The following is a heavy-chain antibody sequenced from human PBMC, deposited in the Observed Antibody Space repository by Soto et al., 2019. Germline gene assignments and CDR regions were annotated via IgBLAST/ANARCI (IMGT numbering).Heavy chain of an antibody. J-gene: IGHJ4*02. Sequence: PSETLSLTCAVSGGSISSGGYSWSWIRQPPGKGLEWIGYIYHSGSTYYNPSLKSRVTISVDRSKNQFSLKLSSVTAADTAVYYCARGRSTVTTFDFWGQGTPVTVSS. CDR1: GGSISSGGYS. CDR3: ARGRSTVTTFDF. D-gene: IGHD4-4*01. V-gene: IGHV4-30-2*01. CDR2: IYHSGST.